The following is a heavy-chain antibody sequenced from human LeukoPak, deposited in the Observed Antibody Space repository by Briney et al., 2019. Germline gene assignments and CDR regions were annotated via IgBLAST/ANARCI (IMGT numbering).Heavy chain of an antibody. CDR1: VYTFINYG. Sequence: ASVKVSFMASVYTFINYGSSWVRQAPGQGLEWMGWISAYNGNTNYAQKLQGRVTMTTDTSTSTAYMELRSLRSDDTAVYYCARWVGATTPLIPTFDYWGQGTLVTVSS. CDR2: ISAYNGNT. J-gene: IGHJ4*02. CDR3: ARWVGATTPLIPTFDY. V-gene: IGHV1-18*01. D-gene: IGHD1-26*01.